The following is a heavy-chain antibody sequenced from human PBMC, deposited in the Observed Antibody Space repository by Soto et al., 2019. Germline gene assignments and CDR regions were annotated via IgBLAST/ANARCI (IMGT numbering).Heavy chain of an antibody. CDR1: GGSISSYY. J-gene: IGHJ6*03. CDR2: IYYSGST. CDR3: ARTYGSGLFDMDV. D-gene: IGHD3-10*01. Sequence: PSETLSLTCTVSGGSISSYYWSWIRQPPGKGLEWIGYIYYSGSTNYNPSLKSRVTISVDTSKNQFSLKLSSVTAADTAVYYCARTYGSGLFDMDVWGKGTTVTVSS. V-gene: IGHV4-59*08.